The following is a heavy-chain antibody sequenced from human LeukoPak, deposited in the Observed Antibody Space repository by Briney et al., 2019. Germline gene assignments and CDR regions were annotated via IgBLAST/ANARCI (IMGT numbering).Heavy chain of an antibody. Sequence: GGSLRLSCAASGFTFSSYGMHWVRQAPGKGLEWVAVIWYDGSNKYYADSVKGRFTISRDNSKNTLYLQMNSLRAEDTAVYYCAKLPNYYDSSGYYYWGQGTLVTVSS. CDR1: GFTFSSYG. CDR3: AKLPNYYDSSGYYY. J-gene: IGHJ4*02. D-gene: IGHD3-22*01. CDR2: IWYDGSNK. V-gene: IGHV3-33*06.